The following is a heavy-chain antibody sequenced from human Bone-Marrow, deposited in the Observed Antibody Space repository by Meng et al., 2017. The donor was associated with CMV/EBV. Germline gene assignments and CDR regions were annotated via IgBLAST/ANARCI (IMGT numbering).Heavy chain of an antibody. J-gene: IGHJ4*02. CDR2: ISYDGSNK. Sequence: ASVFTFSSYAMHWVRQAPGKGLEWVAVISYDGSNKYYADSVKGRFTISRDNSKNTLYLQMNSLRAEDTAVYYCARDGGWELLVFDYWGQGTLVTVSS. D-gene: IGHD1-26*01. V-gene: IGHV3-30-3*01. CDR1: VFTFSSYA. CDR3: ARDGGWELLVFDY.